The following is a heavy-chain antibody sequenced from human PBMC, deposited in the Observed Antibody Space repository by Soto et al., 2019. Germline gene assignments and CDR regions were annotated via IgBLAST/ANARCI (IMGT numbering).Heavy chain of an antibody. CDR3: AKRSGYQEAAYLDY. CDR1: GFTFSSYA. J-gene: IGHJ4*02. Sequence: GGSLRLSCAASGFTFSSYAMSWVRQAPGKGLEWVSAISGSGGSTYYADSVKGRFTISRDNSKNTVYLQMNSLRAEDTAVYYCAKRSGYQEAAYLDYWGQGTLVTVSS. V-gene: IGHV3-23*01. D-gene: IGHD5-12*01. CDR2: ISGSGGST.